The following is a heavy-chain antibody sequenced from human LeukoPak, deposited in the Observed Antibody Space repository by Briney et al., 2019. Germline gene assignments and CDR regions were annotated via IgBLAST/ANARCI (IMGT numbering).Heavy chain of an antibody. Sequence: SETLSLTCTVSGGSISSSSYYWGWIRQPPGKGLEWIGSIYYSGSTYYKPSLKSRVTISADTSNNQFSMKLSSVTAADTAVYYCARHAGGDYKYSFDHWGQGTLVTVSS. V-gene: IGHV4-39*01. D-gene: IGHD2-21*02. CDR3: ARHAGGDYKYSFDH. CDR1: GGSISSSSYY. J-gene: IGHJ4*02. CDR2: IYYSGST.